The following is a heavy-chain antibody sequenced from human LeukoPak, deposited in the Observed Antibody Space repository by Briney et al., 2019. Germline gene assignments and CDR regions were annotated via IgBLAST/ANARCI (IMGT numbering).Heavy chain of an antibody. J-gene: IGHJ5*02. CDR3: ARQYQPLINWCDP. Sequence: VASVKVSCKASGGTFNSYVISWVRQAPGQGLEWMGGIIPIFGKANYAQKLQGRVTITADESTSTAYMELSSLRSEDTAVYYCARQYQPLINWCDPWGQGTLVTVSS. D-gene: IGHD2-2*01. CDR2: IIPIFGKA. CDR1: GGTFNSYV. V-gene: IGHV1-69*13.